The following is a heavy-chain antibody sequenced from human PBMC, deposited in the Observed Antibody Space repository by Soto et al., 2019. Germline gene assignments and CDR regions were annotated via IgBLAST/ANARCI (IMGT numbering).Heavy chain of an antibody. CDR1: GGSIISYY. V-gene: IGHV4-59*08. D-gene: IGHD6-13*01. CDR2: IYYSGST. Sequence: PSATLSLTCTVSGGSIISYYWSWIRQPPGKGLEWIGYIYYSGSTNYNPSLKSRVTISVDTSKNQISLRLKSVTAADTAVYYCAKPETSGIHYFDISGQESLVTLS. J-gene: IGHJ4*02. CDR3: AKPETSGIHYFDI.